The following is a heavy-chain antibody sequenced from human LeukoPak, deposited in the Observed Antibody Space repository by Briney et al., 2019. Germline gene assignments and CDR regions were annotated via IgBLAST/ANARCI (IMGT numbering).Heavy chain of an antibody. Sequence: KPSETLSLTCTVPGGSISSYYWSWIRQPPGKGLEWIGYIYYSGSTNYNPSLKSRVTISVDTSKNQFSLKLSSVTAADTAVYYCAREGSGNFNFDYWGQGTLVTVSS. J-gene: IGHJ4*02. CDR1: GGSISSYY. CDR3: AREGSGNFNFDY. V-gene: IGHV4-59*01. D-gene: IGHD4-23*01. CDR2: IYYSGST.